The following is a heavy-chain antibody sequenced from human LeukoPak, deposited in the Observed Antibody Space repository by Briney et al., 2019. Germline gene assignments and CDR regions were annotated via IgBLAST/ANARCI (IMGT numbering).Heavy chain of an antibody. CDR2: ISGSGTGT. V-gene: IGHV3-23*01. Sequence: PGGSLRLSCAVSGFTFGSYAMGWVRQAPGKGLEWVSAISGSGTGTYYADSVKGRFTFSRDNSKNTLYLHMNSLRAEDTAVYYCAKVATWTYFDYWGQRTLVTVSS. CDR1: GFTFGSYA. J-gene: IGHJ4*02. D-gene: IGHD3/OR15-3a*01. CDR3: AKVATWTYFDY.